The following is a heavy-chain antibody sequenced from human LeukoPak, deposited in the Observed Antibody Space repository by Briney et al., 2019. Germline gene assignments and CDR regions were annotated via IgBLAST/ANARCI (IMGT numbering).Heavy chain of an antibody. CDR1: GFTFSSYA. D-gene: IGHD3-22*01. CDR3: ARDISGYYEFDY. V-gene: IGHV3-30-3*01. Sequence: PGRSLRLSCAASGFTFSSYAMHWVRQAPGKGLEWVAFISYDESNEYYADSVKDRFTISRDKSKNTLYLQMNSLRAEDTAVYYCARDISGYYEFDYWGQGTLVTVSS. J-gene: IGHJ4*02. CDR2: ISYDESNE.